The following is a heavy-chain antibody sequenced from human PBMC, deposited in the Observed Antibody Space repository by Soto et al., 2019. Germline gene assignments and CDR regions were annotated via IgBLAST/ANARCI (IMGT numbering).Heavy chain of an antibody. CDR2: LSSDGFGA. CDR1: GFSLSPHW. J-gene: IGHJ4*02. CDR3: ARDLGGPDY. V-gene: IGHV3-74*03. Sequence: GGSLRLSCAAFGFSLSPHWMHWVRQVPGRGLEWVARLSSDGFGAAYADSVKGRFFISRDIARNTLSLQMNSLRADDTAVYYCARDLGGPDYWGRGTSVTVS. D-gene: IGHD3-16*01.